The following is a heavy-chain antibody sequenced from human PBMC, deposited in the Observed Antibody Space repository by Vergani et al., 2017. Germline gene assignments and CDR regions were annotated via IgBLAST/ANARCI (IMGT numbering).Heavy chain of an antibody. Sequence: QVQLVESGGGVVQPGRSLRLSCAASGFTFSSYGMHWVRQAPGKGLEWVAVIWYDGSNKYYADSVKGRFTISRDNSKNTLYLQMNILRAEDTAVYYCAKAMGADYKRPNDYWGQGTLVTVSS. J-gene: IGHJ4*02. CDR1: GFTFSSYG. V-gene: IGHV3-33*06. CDR2: IWYDGSNK. CDR3: AKAMGADYKRPNDY. D-gene: IGHD4-11*01.